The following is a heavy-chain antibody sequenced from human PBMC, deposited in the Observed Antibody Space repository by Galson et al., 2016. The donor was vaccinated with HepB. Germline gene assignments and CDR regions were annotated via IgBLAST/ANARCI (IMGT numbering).Heavy chain of an antibody. CDR3: ARHRDHQHDSKHPFAY. V-gene: IGHV4-39*01. Sequence: SETLSLTCTVSGGSISSSSYYWGWIRQPPGKGLEWIGSIYYHTVSTYYNPSLKSRATVSVDTSKNQFSLRLSSVTAADTAVYYCARHRDHQHDSKHPFAYWGQGTLVTVSS. CDR1: GGSISSSSYY. D-gene: IGHD4-11*01. CDR2: IYYHTVST. J-gene: IGHJ4*02.